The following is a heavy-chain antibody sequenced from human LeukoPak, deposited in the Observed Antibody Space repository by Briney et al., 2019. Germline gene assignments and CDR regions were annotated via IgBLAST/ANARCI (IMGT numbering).Heavy chain of an antibody. CDR1: GFIFEDYA. J-gene: IGHJ4*02. CDR2: ISWDSGSI. D-gene: IGHD4/OR15-4a*01. Sequence: PGGSLRLSCEASGFIFEDYAMHWVRQAPGKGLEWASCISWDSGSIGYADSVRGRFIISRDNANNSLYLHMNSLEPDDTALYYCAKDISFDYGGAPDSWGQGTLVTVSS. CDR3: AKDISFDYGGAPDS. V-gene: IGHV3-9*01.